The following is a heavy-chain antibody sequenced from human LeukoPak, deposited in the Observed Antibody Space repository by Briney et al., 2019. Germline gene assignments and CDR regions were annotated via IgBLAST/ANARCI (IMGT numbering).Heavy chain of an antibody. D-gene: IGHD3-22*01. CDR1: GYTFTSYG. CDR2: ISAYNGNT. V-gene: IGHV1-18*01. J-gene: IGHJ3*02. Sequence: ASVKVSCKASGYTFTSYGISWVRQAPGQGLEWMGWISAYNGNTNYAQKLQGRVTMTTDTSTSTAYMELRSLRSDDTAVYYCARSGKYYYDRQAFDIWGQGTMVTVSS. CDR3: ARSGKYYYDRQAFDI.